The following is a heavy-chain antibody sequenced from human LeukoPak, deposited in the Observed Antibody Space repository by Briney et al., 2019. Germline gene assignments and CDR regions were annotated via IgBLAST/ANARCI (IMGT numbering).Heavy chain of an antibody. V-gene: IGHV4-34*01. Sequence: PSETLSLTCAVYGGSFSGYYWSWIRQPPGKGLEWIGEINHSGSTNYNPSLKSRVTISVDTSKNQFSLKLSSVTAADTAVYYCARCPSGYDFIYAFDIWGQGTMVTVSS. D-gene: IGHD5-12*01. CDR2: INHSGST. J-gene: IGHJ3*02. CDR3: ARCPSGYDFIYAFDI. CDR1: GGSFSGYY.